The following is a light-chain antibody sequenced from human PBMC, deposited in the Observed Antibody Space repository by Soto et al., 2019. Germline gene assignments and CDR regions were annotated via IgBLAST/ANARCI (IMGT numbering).Light chain of an antibody. Sequence: DILLTQSPSFLSASIGDSVTITCRASQAIGTYLAWYQQKPGKAPNLLVYAASTLHSGVPARFSGSGSGTEFTLTITSLQPEDVATYYCQQLHTYLLTFGGGTKVQIK. CDR2: AAS. CDR1: QAIGTY. V-gene: IGKV1-9*01. CDR3: QQLHTYLLT. J-gene: IGKJ4*01.